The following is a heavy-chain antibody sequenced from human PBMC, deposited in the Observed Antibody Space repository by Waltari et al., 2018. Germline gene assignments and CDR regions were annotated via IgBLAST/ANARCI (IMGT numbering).Heavy chain of an antibody. CDR1: GGSISSGSYY. J-gene: IGHJ3*02. CDR2: IYTSGST. V-gene: IGHV4-61*09. CDR3: AREMATISNAFDI. D-gene: IGHD5-12*01. Sequence: QVQLQESGPGLVKPSQTLSLTCTVSGGSISSGSYYWSWIRQPAGKGLEWIGYIYTSGSTNYNPSLKSRVTISVDTSKNQFSLKLSSVTAADTAVYYCAREMATISNAFDIWGQGTMVTVSS.